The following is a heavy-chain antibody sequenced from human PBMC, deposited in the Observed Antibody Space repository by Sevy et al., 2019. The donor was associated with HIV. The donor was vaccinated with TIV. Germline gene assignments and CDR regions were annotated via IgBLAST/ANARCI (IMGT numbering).Heavy chain of an antibody. V-gene: IGHV4-59*13. CDR3: ARDPGIAVAGTTWFDP. D-gene: IGHD6-19*01. Sequence: SENLSLTCTVSGGSISSYYWSWIRQPPGKGLEWIGYIYYSGSTNYNPSLKSRVTISVDTSKNQFSLKLSSVTAADTAVYYCARDPGIAVAGTTWFDPWGQGTLVTVSS. J-gene: IGHJ5*02. CDR1: GGSISSYY. CDR2: IYYSGST.